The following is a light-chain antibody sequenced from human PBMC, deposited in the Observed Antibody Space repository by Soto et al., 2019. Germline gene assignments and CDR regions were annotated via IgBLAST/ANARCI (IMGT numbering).Light chain of an antibody. Sequence: DIQMTQSPSTLSASVGDRVTITCRASQSISTWLAWYQQEPGKAPKLLIHKASSLQSGVPSRFSGSGSGTDFTLTISSLHPDDFATYYCKQYNSYSPTFGQGTKV. CDR2: KAS. CDR3: KQYNSYSPT. J-gene: IGKJ1*01. V-gene: IGKV1-5*03. CDR1: QSISTW.